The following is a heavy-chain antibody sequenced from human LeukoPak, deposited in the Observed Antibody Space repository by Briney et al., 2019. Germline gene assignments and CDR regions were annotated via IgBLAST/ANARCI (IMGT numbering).Heavy chain of an antibody. CDR2: IYSGGST. V-gene: IGHV3-53*01. J-gene: IGHJ5*02. Sequence: GGSLRLSCAASGFTVSSNYMSWVRQAPGKGLEWVSVIYSGGSTSYADSAKGRFTISRDNSKNTLYLQMNSLRAEDTAVYYCASRATVTTDRFWFDPWGQGTLVTVSS. D-gene: IGHD4-11*01. CDR1: GFTVSSNY. CDR3: ASRATVTTDRFWFDP.